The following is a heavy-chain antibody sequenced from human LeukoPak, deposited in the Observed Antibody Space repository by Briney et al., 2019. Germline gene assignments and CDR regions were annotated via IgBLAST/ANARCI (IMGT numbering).Heavy chain of an antibody. CDR2: IYYSGST. CDR1: GGSISSSSYY. Sequence: SETLSLTFTVSGGSISSSSYYWGWIRQPPGKGLEWIGSIYYSGSTYYNPSLKSRVTISVDTSKNQFSLKLSSVTAADTAVYYCARRDNTWFFDLWGRGTLVTVSS. CDR3: ARRDNTWFFDL. V-gene: IGHV4-39*01. D-gene: IGHD1-1*01. J-gene: IGHJ2*01.